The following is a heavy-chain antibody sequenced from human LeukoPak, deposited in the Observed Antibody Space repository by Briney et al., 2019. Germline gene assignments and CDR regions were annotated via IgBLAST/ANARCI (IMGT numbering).Heavy chain of an antibody. CDR1: GYTFTSYG. D-gene: IGHD1-1*01. Sequence: GASVKVSCKASGYTFTSYGISWVRQAPGQGLEWIGWISAYNGNTNYAQKLQGRVTMTTDTSTSTAYMELRSLRSDDTAVYYCARSTTGKGFYYMDVWGKGTTVTVSS. J-gene: IGHJ6*03. CDR2: ISAYNGNT. V-gene: IGHV1-18*01. CDR3: ARSTTGKGFYYMDV.